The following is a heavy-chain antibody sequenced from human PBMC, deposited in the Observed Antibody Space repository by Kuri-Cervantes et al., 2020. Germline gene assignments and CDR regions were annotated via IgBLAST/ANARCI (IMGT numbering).Heavy chain of an antibody. Sequence: GESLKISCAASGFTFSSYWMSWVRQAPGKGLEWVANIKQDRSEKYYVDSVKGRFTISRDNAKNSLYLQTNSLRAEDTAVYYCLVRGISRPYWGQGTLVTVSS. CDR3: LVRGISRPY. CDR1: GFTFSSYW. CDR2: IKQDRSEK. D-gene: IGHD3-10*01. J-gene: IGHJ4*02. V-gene: IGHV3-7*01.